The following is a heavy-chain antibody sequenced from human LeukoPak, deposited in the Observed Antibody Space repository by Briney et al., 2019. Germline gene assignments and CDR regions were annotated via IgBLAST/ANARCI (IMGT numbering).Heavy chain of an antibody. D-gene: IGHD5-18*01. J-gene: IGHJ4*02. CDR3: ATLGQARGYSYGPVDY. Sequence: SEPLSLPCTVSGGSISSYYWSWIRQPPGKGLEWIGYIYYSGSANYNPSLKSRVTISVLTSMNQFSLELSSVTAADTAVYYCATLGQARGYSYGPVDYWGQGSLVTVSS. CDR1: GGSISSYY. CDR2: IYYSGSA. V-gene: IGHV4-59*08.